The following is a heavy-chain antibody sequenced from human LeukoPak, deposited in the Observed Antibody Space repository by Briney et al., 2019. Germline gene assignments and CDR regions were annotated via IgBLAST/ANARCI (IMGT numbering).Heavy chain of an antibody. J-gene: IGHJ6*03. CDR3: ARVGYCSSTSCYGGGHYMDV. CDR2: INPNSGGT. D-gene: IGHD2-2*01. CDR1: GYTFTGYY. Sequence: ASVKVSCKASGYTFTGYYIHWVRQAPGQGLEWMGWINPNSGGTNYAQKFQGRVTMTRDTSISTVYMELSSLRSEDTAVYYCARVGYCSSTSCYGGGHYMDVWGKGTTVTVSS. V-gene: IGHV1-2*02.